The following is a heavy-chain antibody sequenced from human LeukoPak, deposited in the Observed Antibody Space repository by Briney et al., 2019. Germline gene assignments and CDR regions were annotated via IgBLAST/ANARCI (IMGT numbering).Heavy chain of an antibody. Sequence: GGSLRLSCAASGFTVSSNYMSWVRQAPGKGLEWVSTITDSVSGGSTYYADSVKGRFTISRDNSKNTLYLQMSSLRAGDTAVYYCAKAPLSGYPLNWFDPWGQGTLVSVSS. D-gene: IGHD3-3*01. CDR3: AKAPLSGYPLNWFDP. V-gene: IGHV3-23*01. CDR1: GFTVSSNY. J-gene: IGHJ5*02. CDR2: ITDSVSGGST.